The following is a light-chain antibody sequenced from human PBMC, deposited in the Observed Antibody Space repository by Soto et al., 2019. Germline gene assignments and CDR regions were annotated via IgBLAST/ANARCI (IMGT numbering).Light chain of an antibody. CDR2: EVN. J-gene: IGLJ1*01. Sequence: QSVLTQPAPVSGSPGQSITISCTGTSSDVGGYTYVSWYQQHPGKAPKLMIYEVNNRPSGVSNRFSGSKSGNTASLTISGLQAEDEADYYCSSYTSSSPYVFGTGTKVTVL. V-gene: IGLV2-14*01. CDR3: SSYTSSSPYV. CDR1: SSDVGGYTY.